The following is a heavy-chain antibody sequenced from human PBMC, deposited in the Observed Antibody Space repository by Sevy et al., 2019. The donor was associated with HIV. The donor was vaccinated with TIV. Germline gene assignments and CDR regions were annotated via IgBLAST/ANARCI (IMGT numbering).Heavy chain of an antibody. Sequence: SETLSLTCTVSGGSISSGDYYWSWIRQPPGKGLEWIGYIYYSGSTYYNPSLKSRVTISVDTSKNQFSLKLSSVTAADTAVYYCARYGPEYGDPRALHDDYFDYWGQRTLVTVSS. V-gene: IGHV4-30-4*01. D-gene: IGHD4-17*01. CDR2: IYYSGST. CDR3: ARYGPEYGDPRALHDDYFDY. CDR1: GGSISSGDYY. J-gene: IGHJ4*02.